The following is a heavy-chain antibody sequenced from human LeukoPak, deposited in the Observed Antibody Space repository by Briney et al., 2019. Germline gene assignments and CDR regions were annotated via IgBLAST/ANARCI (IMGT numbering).Heavy chain of an antibody. CDR3: ARAGYSSSWYPLLL. CDR1: GFTVSSNY. V-gene: IGHV3-53*01. CDR2: IYSGGST. Sequence: GGSLRLSCAASGFTVSSNYMSWVRQAPGKGLEWVSVIYSGGSTYYAVSVKGRFTISRDNSKNTLYLQMNSLRAEDTAVYYCARAGYSSSWYPLLLWGQGTLVTVSS. D-gene: IGHD6-13*01. J-gene: IGHJ4*02.